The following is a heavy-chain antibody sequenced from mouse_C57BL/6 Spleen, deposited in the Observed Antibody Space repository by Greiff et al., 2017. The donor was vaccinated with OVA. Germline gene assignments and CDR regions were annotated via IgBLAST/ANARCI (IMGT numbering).Heavy chain of an antibody. J-gene: IGHJ1*03. D-gene: IGHD1-1*01. CDR2: IDPETGGT. Sequence: VKLMESGAELVRPGASVTLSCKASGYTFTDYEMHWVKQTPVHGLEWIGAIDPETGGTAYNQKFKGKAILTADKSSSTAYMELRSLTSEDSAVYYCTRSPITTVGGRYFDVWGTGTTVTVSS. V-gene: IGHV1-15*01. CDR3: TRSPITTVGGRYFDV. CDR1: GYTFTDYE.